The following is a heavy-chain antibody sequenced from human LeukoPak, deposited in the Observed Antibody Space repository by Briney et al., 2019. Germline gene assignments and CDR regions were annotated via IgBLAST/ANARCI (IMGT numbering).Heavy chain of an antibody. J-gene: IGHJ6*03. Sequence: GGSLRLSCAASGFTFSSYWMHWIRQAPGKGLVWVSRVNSDGSSTSYADSVKGRFTISRDNAKNSLYLQMNSLRAEDTAVYYCARVMGEYSSSWPHYNYYCMDVWGKGTTVTVSS. D-gene: IGHD6-13*01. CDR1: GFTFSSYW. CDR2: VNSDGSST. V-gene: IGHV3-74*01. CDR3: ARVMGEYSSSWPHYNYYCMDV.